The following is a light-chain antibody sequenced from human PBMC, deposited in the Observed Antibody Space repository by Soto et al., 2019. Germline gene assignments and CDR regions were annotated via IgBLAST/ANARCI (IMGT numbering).Light chain of an antibody. Sequence: VLTQPPSVSAAPGQTVTISCSGSSSNIGYSFVSWYQQVPGTAPKLIISDNNNRHSGIPDRFSGSKSGTSATLGITGLETGDEADYYCVTWDSSLSVWVFGGGTRSPS. CDR3: VTWDSSLSVWV. CDR2: DNN. J-gene: IGLJ3*02. CDR1: SSNIGYSF. V-gene: IGLV1-51*01.